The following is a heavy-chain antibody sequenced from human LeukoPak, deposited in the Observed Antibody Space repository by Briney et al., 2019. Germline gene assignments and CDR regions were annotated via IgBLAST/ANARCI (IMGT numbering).Heavy chain of an antibody. CDR3: ARDAQWELRAFDV. CDR2: ISNSGSII. CDR1: GFIFSDYY. J-gene: IGHJ3*01. D-gene: IGHD1-26*01. Sequence: GGSLRLSCAASGFIFSDYYMSWIRQAPGKGLEWVSYISNSGSIIHYADSLKGRFTISRDNAKNSVYLQMNSLRAEDTAVYYCARDAQWELRAFDVWGQGTVVIVSS. V-gene: IGHV3-11*01.